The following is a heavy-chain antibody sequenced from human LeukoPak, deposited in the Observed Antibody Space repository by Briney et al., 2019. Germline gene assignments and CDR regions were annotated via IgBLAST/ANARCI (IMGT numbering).Heavy chain of an antibody. D-gene: IGHD4-11*01. CDR1: GFTFSSYA. J-gene: IGHJ6*03. CDR2: IGTSGGST. CDR3: AKVGTTITTYSYYYMDV. V-gene: IGHV3-23*01. Sequence: GGSLRLSCAASGFTFSSYAMSWVRQAPGKGLEWVSGIGTSGGSTYYADSATGWFTISRDNSKNTLYLQMNSLRADDTAIYYCAKVGTTITTYSYYYMDVWGNGTTVAVSS.